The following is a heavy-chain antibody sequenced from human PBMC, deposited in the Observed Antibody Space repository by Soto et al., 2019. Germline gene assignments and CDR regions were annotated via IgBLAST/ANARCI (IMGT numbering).Heavy chain of an antibody. CDR1: GFTFSSYG. J-gene: IGHJ6*02. Sequence: GGSLRLSCAASGFTFSSYGMHWVRQAPGKGLEWVAVIWYYGSNKYYADSVKGRFTISRDNSKNTLYLQMNSLRAEDTAVYYCARVSYCSSTSCYAYYYYGMDVWGQGTTVTVSS. V-gene: IGHV3-33*01. CDR3: ARVSYCSSTSCYAYYYYGMDV. CDR2: IWYYGSNK. D-gene: IGHD2-2*01.